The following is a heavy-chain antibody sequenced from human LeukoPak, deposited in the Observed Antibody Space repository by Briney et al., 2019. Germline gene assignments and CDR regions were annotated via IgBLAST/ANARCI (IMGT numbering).Heavy chain of an antibody. CDR1: GGTFSSYA. CDR2: IIPILGIA. Sequence: ASVKVSCKASGGTFSSYAISWVRQAPGQGLEWMGRIIPILGIANYAQKFQGRVTITADKSTSTAYMELSSLRSEDTAVYYCARVGGDYYDSSGLDYWGQGTLVTVYS. CDR3: ARVGGDYYDSSGLDY. V-gene: IGHV1-69*04. D-gene: IGHD3-22*01. J-gene: IGHJ4*02.